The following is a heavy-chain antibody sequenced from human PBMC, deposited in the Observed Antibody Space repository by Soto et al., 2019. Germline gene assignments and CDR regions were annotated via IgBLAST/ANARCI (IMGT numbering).Heavy chain of an antibody. Sequence: QVQLQQWGAGLLKPSETLSLSCAVYGGYFNDNYYTWFRQPPGKGLEWIGEISRSGTTKYIPSLKSPVSISFDTSKTQVSLKVTSVTAADTAVYYCATSLWFGTQVELWGQGALVTVSS. D-gene: IGHD3-10*01. J-gene: IGHJ5*02. V-gene: IGHV4-34*01. CDR2: ISRSGTT. CDR3: ATSLWFGTQVEL. CDR1: GGYFNDNY.